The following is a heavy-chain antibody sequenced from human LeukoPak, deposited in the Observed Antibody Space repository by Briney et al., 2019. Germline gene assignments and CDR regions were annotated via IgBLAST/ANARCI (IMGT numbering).Heavy chain of an antibody. CDR1: GGSISSSSYY. J-gene: IGHJ4*02. V-gene: IGHV4-39*01. Sequence: SETLSLTCTVSGGSISSSSYYWGWIRQPPGKGLEWIGSIYYSGSTYYNPSLKSRVTISVDTSKNQFSLKLSSVTAADTAVYYCVRQRAYYGSGSYLLDYWGQGTLVTVSS. CDR2: IYYSGST. D-gene: IGHD3-10*01. CDR3: VRQRAYYGSGSYLLDY.